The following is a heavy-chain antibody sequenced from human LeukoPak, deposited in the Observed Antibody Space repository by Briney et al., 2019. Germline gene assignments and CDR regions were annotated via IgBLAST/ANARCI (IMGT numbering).Heavy chain of an antibody. V-gene: IGHV1-2*02. Sequence: GASVKVSCKASGYTFTGYYMHWVRQAPGQGLVWMGWINPNGGGTNYAQKFQGRVTMTRDSSINTAYMELSRLRSDDTAVYYCARAYYESSAYRHAVYFDYWGQGTLVTVSS. CDR1: GYTFTGYY. CDR2: INPNGGGT. D-gene: IGHD3-22*01. CDR3: ARAYYESSAYRHAVYFDY. J-gene: IGHJ4*02.